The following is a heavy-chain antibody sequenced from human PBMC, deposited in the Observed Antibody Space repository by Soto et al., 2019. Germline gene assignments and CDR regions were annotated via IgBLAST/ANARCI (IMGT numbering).Heavy chain of an antibody. J-gene: IGHJ6*03. V-gene: IGHV3-13*01. CDR1: GFTFSSYD. Sequence: EVQLVESGGGLVQPGGYLRLSCAASGFTFSSYDMHWVRQATGKGLEWVSAIGTAGDTYYPGSVKGRFTISRENAKNSLYLQMNSLRAGDTAVYYCARAGPYCSSTSCYFGVDYYYMDVWGKGTTVTVSS. CDR2: IGTAGDT. D-gene: IGHD2-2*01. CDR3: ARAGPYCSSTSCYFGVDYYYMDV.